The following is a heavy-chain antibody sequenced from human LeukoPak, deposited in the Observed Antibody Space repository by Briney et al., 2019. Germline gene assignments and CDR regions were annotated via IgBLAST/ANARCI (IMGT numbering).Heavy chain of an antibody. Sequence: KPGGSLRLSCAASGFTFSGYSTNWVRQAPGKGLEWVSSISSSSSYIYYADSVKGRFTISRDNAKNSLYLQMNSLRAEDTAVYYCARDRPGITGTTLPDYWGQGTLVTVSS. V-gene: IGHV3-21*01. CDR1: GFTFSGYS. J-gene: IGHJ4*02. D-gene: IGHD1-20*01. CDR2: ISSSSSYI. CDR3: ARDRPGITGTTLPDY.